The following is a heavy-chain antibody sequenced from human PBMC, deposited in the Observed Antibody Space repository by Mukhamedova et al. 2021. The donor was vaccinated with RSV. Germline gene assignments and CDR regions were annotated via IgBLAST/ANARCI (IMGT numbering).Heavy chain of an antibody. CDR2: GIA. J-gene: IGHJ4*02. V-gene: IGHV1-69*04. Sequence: GIANYAQKFQGRVTITADKSTSTAYMELSSLRSEDTAVYYCARVRPVGYSSSWYPFDYWGQGTLVTVSS. D-gene: IGHD6-13*01. CDR3: ARVRPVGYSSSWYPFDY.